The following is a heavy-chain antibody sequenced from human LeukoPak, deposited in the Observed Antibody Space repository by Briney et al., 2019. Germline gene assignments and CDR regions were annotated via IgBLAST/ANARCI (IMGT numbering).Heavy chain of an antibody. CDR3: ARHTNDYGGYGDY. D-gene: IGHD4-23*01. V-gene: IGHV5-51*01. CDR1: GYSFTSYW. Sequence: GESLKISCQASGYSFTSYWIGWVRQMPGKGLEWMGIIYPGDSDTRYSPSFQGQVTISADKSISAAYLQWSSLKASDTAMYYCARHTNDYGGYGDYWGQGTLVTVSS. CDR2: IYPGDSDT. J-gene: IGHJ4*02.